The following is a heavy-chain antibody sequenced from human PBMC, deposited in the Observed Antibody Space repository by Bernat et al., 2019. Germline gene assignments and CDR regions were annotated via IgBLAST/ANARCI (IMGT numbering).Heavy chain of an antibody. Sequence: DVQLMESGGDLVQPGGSLRLFCAASGFTFSDSGMSWVRLPPGKGLEWVSTISSDGENTHYAGSVQGRFTSSRDNSQSTLYRQMDSLRAEEAAIVYCAKVSAAYFDYWGQGALVTVSS. CDR2: ISSDGENT. CDR1: GFTFSDSG. CDR3: AKVSAAYFDY. D-gene: IGHD3-16*01. V-gene: IGHV3-23*01. J-gene: IGHJ4*02.